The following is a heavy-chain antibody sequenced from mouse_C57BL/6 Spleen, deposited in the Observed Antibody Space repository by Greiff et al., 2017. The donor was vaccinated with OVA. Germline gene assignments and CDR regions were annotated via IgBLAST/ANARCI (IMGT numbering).Heavy chain of an antibody. D-gene: IGHD3-2*02. J-gene: IGHJ3*01. V-gene: IGHV1-66*01. Sequence: VQLQQSGPELVKPGASVKISCKASGYSFTSYYIHWVKQRPGQGLEWIGWIYPGSGNTKYNEKFKGKATLTADTSSSTAYMQLSSLTSEDSAVYYCARTAQATSVFAYWGQGTLVTVSA. CDR1: GYSFTSYY. CDR3: ARTAQATSVFAY. CDR2: IYPGSGNT.